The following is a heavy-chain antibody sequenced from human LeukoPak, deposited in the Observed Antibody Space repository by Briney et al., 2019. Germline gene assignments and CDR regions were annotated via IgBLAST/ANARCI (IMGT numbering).Heavy chain of an antibody. V-gene: IGHV4-34*01. CDR3: ARVRASGAFDI. J-gene: IGHJ3*02. CDR2: INHSGST. CDR1: GFTFSSYG. Sequence: PGGSLRLSCAASGFTFSSYGMSWVRQAPGKGLEWIGEINHSGSTNYNPSHKSRVTISVDTSKNQFSLKLSSVTAADTAVYYCARVRASGAFDIWGQGTMVTVSS. D-gene: IGHD3-10*01.